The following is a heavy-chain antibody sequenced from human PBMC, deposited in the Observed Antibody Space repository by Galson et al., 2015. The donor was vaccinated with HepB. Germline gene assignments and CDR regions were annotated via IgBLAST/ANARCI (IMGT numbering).Heavy chain of an antibody. CDR3: ARIQVDYYGSGSYYAGFDP. V-gene: IGHV2-70*11. J-gene: IGHJ5*02. Sequence: PALVKPTQTLTLTCTFSGFSLSTSGMCVSWIRQPPGKALEWLARIDWDDDKYYSTSLKTRLTISKDTSKNQVVLTMTNMDPVDTATYYCARIQVDYYGSGSYYAGFDPWGQGTLVTVSS. D-gene: IGHD3-10*01. CDR2: IDWDDDK. CDR1: GFSLSTSGMC.